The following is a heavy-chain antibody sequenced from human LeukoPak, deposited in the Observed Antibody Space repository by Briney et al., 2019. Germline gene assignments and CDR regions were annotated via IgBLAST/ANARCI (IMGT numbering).Heavy chain of an antibody. CDR1: GYTFTSYG. D-gene: IGHD6-13*01. V-gene: IGHV1-18*01. CDR3: ARDPGGIAAAGTTFDY. Sequence: ASVKVSCKASGYTFTSYGISWVRQAPGQGLEWMGWISAYNGNTNYARKLQGRVTMTTDTSTSTAYMELRSLRSDDTAVYYCARDPGGIAAAGTTFDYWGQGTLVTVSS. J-gene: IGHJ4*02. CDR2: ISAYNGNT.